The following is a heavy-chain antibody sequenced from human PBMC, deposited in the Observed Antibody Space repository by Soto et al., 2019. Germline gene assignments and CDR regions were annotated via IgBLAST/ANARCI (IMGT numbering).Heavy chain of an antibody. J-gene: IGHJ6*02. CDR1: GGSISSYY. CDR3: ARVLHRASGWSTPYYYYGMDV. V-gene: IGHV4-59*01. Sequence: SETLSLTCTVSGGSISSYYWSWIRQPPGKGLEWIGYIYYSGSTNYNPSLKSRVTISVDTSKNQFSLKLSSVTAADTAVYYCARVLHRASGWSTPYYYYGMDVWGQGTTVTVSS. CDR2: IYYSGST. D-gene: IGHD6-19*01.